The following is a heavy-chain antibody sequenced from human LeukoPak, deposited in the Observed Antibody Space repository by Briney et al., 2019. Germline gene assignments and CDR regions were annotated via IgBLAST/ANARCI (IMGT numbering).Heavy chain of an antibody. CDR1: GFSFSTYW. CDR2: IKEDGSEQ. CDR3: ARTSSGWGSDF. Sequence: PGGSLRLSCAASGFSFSTYWMSWVRQAPGKGLEWVANIKEDGSEQNCVESVKGRFTISRDDTKSLVYLQMNSLRAEDTALYYCARTSSGWGSDFWGQGALVTVSS. V-gene: IGHV3-7*05. J-gene: IGHJ4*02. D-gene: IGHD6-19*01.